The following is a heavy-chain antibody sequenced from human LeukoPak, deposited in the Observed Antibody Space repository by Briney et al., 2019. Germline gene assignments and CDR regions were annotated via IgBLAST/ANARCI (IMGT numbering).Heavy chain of an antibody. J-gene: IGHJ4*02. D-gene: IGHD4-11*01. CDR3: HAAVTTWGQFDY. V-gene: IGHV3-21*01. Sequence: GGSLRLSCAASGFTFSSYSMNWGRQAPGRGLEWVSSISSSSRYIYYADSVKGGFTISRDNAKNSLYLQMNSLRAEDTAVYYCHAAVTTWGQFDYWGQGTLVTVSS. CDR1: GFTFSSYS. CDR2: ISSSSRYI.